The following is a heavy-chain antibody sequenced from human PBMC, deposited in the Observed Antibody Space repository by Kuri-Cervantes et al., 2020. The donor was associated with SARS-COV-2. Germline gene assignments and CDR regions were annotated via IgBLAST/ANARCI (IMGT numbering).Heavy chain of an antibody. Sequence: ETPSLTCTVSGGSISSSSYYWGWIRQPPGKGLEWIGSIYYSGSTYYNPSLKSRVTISVDTSKNQFSLKLSSVTAADTAVYYCARESAQGTFGGVIVIIDYWGQGTLVTVSS. D-gene: IGHD3-16*02. V-gene: IGHV4-39*07. CDR1: GGSISSSSYY. CDR2: IYYSGST. J-gene: IGHJ4*02. CDR3: ARESAQGTFGGVIVIIDY.